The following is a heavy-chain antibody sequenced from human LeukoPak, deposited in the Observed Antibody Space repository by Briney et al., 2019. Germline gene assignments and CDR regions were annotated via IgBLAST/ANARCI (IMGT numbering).Heavy chain of an antibody. J-gene: IGHJ3*02. D-gene: IGHD2-8*01. CDR1: GGSISTYY. CDR3: ARSGVFTGYDAFDI. Sequence: SETLSLTCTVSGGSISTYYWSWIRQPPGKGLEWIGYIYYRGSTNYNPSLKSRVTISVDTSKNQYSLKLSSVTAADTAVYYCARSGVFTGYDAFDIWGQGTRVTVSS. CDR2: IYYRGST. V-gene: IGHV4-59*08.